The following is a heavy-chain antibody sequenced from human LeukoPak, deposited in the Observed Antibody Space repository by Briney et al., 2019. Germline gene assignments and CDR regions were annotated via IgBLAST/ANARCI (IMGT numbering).Heavy chain of an antibody. Sequence: GESLKISCKGSGYNFANCWIGWVRQVPGKGLEWMGIIYLGDSDTRYSPSFQGQVTISADKSISTAYLQWSSLKASDPAMYYCAMGPCGKEQLVGNWFDPWGQGILVTVSS. CDR3: AMGPCGKEQLVGNWFDP. CDR2: IYLGDSDT. CDR1: GYNFANCW. J-gene: IGHJ5*02. D-gene: IGHD6-13*01. V-gene: IGHV5-51*01.